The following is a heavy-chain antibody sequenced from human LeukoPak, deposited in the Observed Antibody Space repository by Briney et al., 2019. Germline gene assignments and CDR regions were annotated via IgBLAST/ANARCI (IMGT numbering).Heavy chain of an antibody. D-gene: IGHD3-9*01. CDR2: IYTSGST. J-gene: IGHJ4*02. V-gene: IGHV4-4*07. CDR1: GGSISSYY. Sequence: SETLSLTCTVAGGSISSYYWSWIRQPAGKGLEWIGRIYTSGSTNYNPSLKSRVTMSVDTSKNQFSLKLSSVTAADTAVYYCARAGTELRYFDWSLDYRGQGTLVTVSS. CDR3: ARAGTELRYFDWSLDY.